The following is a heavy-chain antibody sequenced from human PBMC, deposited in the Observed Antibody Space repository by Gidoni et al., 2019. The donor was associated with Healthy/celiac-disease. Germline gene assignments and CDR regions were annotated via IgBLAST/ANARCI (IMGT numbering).Heavy chain of an antibody. Sequence: EVQLVESGGGLVKPGGSLRLSCAASGCTFSSSSMNWVRQAPGKGLEWVSSISSSSSYIYYADSVKGRFTISRDNAKNSLYLQMNSLRAEDTAVYYCARGYFDWLLSGYYYGMDVWGQGTTVTVSS. CDR2: ISSSSSYI. V-gene: IGHV3-21*01. CDR3: ARGYFDWLLSGYYYGMDV. J-gene: IGHJ6*02. CDR1: GCTFSSSS. D-gene: IGHD3-9*01.